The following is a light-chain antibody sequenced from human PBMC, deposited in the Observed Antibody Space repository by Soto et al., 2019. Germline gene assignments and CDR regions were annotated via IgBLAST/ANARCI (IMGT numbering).Light chain of an antibody. J-gene: IGLJ2*01. Sequence: QSALTQPASVSGSPGQSITISCTGTRSDVGSYNLVSWYQQHPGKAPKLMIYEGSKRPSGVSNRFSGSKSGNTASLTISGLQAEDEADYYCCSYAGSSTLVVFGGGTKVTVL. V-gene: IGLV2-23*01. CDR2: EGS. CDR3: CSYAGSSTLVV. CDR1: RSDVGSYNL.